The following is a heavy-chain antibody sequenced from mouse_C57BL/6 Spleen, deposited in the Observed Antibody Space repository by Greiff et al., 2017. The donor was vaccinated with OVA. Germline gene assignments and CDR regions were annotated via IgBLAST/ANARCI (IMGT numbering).Heavy chain of an antibody. CDR3: ARPPYYDYDFAY. D-gene: IGHD2-4*01. CDR2: MYTRSGNH. Sequence: VQLQQSGAELARPGASVKLSCKASGYTFTSYGISWVKQRTGQGLEWIGEMYTRSGNHYYNEKVKGKATLTADRSSSTAYMGLRSLTSVDSAVYFCARPPYYDYDFAYWGQGTLVTVSA. CDR1: GYTFTSYG. J-gene: IGHJ3*01. V-gene: IGHV1-81*01.